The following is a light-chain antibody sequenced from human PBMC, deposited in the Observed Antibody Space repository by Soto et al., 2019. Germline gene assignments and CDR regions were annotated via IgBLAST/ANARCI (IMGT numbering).Light chain of an antibody. V-gene: IGLV2-14*01. CDR2: EVS. CDR3: SSYTSSITPYV. CDR1: SSDVGGYNY. Sequence: QSALTQPASVSGSPGQSVTISCTGTSSDVGGYNYVSWYQQHPGTAPKLMIYEVSNRPSGVSNRFSGSKSGNTASLTISGLQDEDEADYYCSSYTSSITPYVFGTGTKVTVL. J-gene: IGLJ1*01.